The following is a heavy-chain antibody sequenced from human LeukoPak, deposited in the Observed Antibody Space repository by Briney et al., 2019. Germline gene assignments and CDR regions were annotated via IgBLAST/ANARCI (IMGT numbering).Heavy chain of an antibody. CDR1: GYTFLSYG. V-gene: IGHV1-18*01. CDR3: ARLVGPTQPSNWLDP. D-gene: IGHD1-26*01. CDR2: VSTYNGHT. Sequence: ASVKVSCKASGYTFLSYGITWVRRAPGQGPEWMGWVSTYNGHTNYAQDLQGRVTMTTDMSTTTAYMELRNLTSDDTAVYYCARLVGPTQPSNWLDPWGQGTLVTVSS. J-gene: IGHJ5*02.